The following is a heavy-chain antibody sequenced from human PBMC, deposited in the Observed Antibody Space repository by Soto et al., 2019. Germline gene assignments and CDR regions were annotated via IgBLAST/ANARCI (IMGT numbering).Heavy chain of an antibody. D-gene: IGHD3-22*01. CDR1: GFTVSSNY. J-gene: IGHJ2*01. CDR3: ARAPYDSSGYSNWYFDL. CDR2: IYSDGTT. V-gene: IGHV3-53*05. Sequence: EVQLVETGGGLIQPGGPLRLSCAASGFTVSSNYMNWVRQAPGKGLEWLSIIYSDGTTYYADSVKGRFTISRDNFKNTLYLQMNSLRAEDTAVYYCARAPYDSSGYSNWYFDLWGRGTLVTVSS.